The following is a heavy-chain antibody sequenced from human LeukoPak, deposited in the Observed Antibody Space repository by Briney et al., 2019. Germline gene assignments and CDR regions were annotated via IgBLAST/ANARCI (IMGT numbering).Heavy chain of an antibody. J-gene: IGHJ4*02. CDR3: ARERCSSTSGYTFDY. CDR2: IYYSGST. V-gene: IGHV4-59*11. CDR1: GVSISSHY. Sequence: SETLSLTCTVSGVSISSHYWSWIRQPPGKGLEWIGYIYYSGSTNYNPSLKSRVTISVDTSKNQFSLKLISVTAADTDVYYCARERCSSTSGYTFDYWGQGTLVTVSS. D-gene: IGHD2-2*02.